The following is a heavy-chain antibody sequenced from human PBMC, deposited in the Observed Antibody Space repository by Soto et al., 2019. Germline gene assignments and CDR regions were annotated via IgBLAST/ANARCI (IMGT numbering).Heavy chain of an antibody. CDR2: ISYDGSNK. CDR3: AKDDGYYYYGMDV. CDR1: GFTVSSYG. Sequence: QVQLVESRGGVVQPGRSLRLSCAASGFTVSSYGMHWVRQAPGKGLEWVAVISYDGSNKYYADSVKGRFTISRDNSKNTLSLQMSSLRAEVTAVYYCAKDDGYYYYGMDVWGQGTTVTVSS. V-gene: IGHV3-30*18. J-gene: IGHJ6*02.